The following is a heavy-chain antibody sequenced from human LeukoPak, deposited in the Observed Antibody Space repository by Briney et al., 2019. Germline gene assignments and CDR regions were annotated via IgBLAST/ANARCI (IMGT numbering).Heavy chain of an antibody. V-gene: IGHV4-4*02. CDR1: GGSISSGNW. CDR3: ARGIVVAPVYGAFDI. Sequence: SETLSLTCAVSGGSISSGNWWSWVRQPPGKGLEWIGQIYHSGSTNYNPSLKSRVTISVDTSKNQFSLKLTSVTAADTAVYYCARGIVVAPVYGAFDIWGQGTMVTVSS. CDR2: IYHSGST. J-gene: IGHJ3*02. D-gene: IGHD2-21*01.